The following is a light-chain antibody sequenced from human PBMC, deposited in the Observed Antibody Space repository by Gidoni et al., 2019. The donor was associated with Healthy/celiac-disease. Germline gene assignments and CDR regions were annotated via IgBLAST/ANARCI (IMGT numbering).Light chain of an antibody. CDR1: SPNIGSNT. V-gene: IGLV1-44*01. CDR2: STN. CDR3: AAWDDSLNGFYV. J-gene: IGLJ1*01. Sequence: QSVLTQPPSASGTPGQRVTITCSGSSPNIGSNTVNWYQQPPGTAPKLLIYSTNQRPSGVPDRFSGSKSGTSASLAISGLQSEDEADYYCAAWDDSLNGFYVFGTGTKVTVL.